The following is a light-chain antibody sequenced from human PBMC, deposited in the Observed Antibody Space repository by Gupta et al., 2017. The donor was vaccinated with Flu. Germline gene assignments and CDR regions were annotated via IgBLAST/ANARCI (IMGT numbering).Light chain of an antibody. J-gene: IGLJ3*02. Sequence: QSVLAPPPTVSVAPARRVSNSCSGSSSNIGPGFDIHWYQLLPGTAPKLLISGAKKRPSGVPERFSGSECDTSASLVITGLQADDEGEYYCQSDDTSQGGWVFGGGTKLTGL. CDR3: QSDDTSQGGWV. CDR1: SSNIGPGFD. CDR2: GAK. V-gene: IGLV1-40*01.